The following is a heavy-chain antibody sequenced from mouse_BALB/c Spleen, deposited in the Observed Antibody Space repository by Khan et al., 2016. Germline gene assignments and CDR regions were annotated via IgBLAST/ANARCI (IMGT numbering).Heavy chain of an antibody. CDR1: GYSITSGYY. CDR3: ARDPFYYYGSSYWYFDV. CDR2: ISYDGSN. D-gene: IGHD1-1*01. V-gene: IGHV3-6*02. J-gene: IGHJ1*01. Sequence: EVQLQESGPGLVKPSQSLSLTCSVTGYSITSGYYWNWIRQSPGNKLEWMGYISYDGSNNYNPSLKNRISITRDTSKNQFFLKLNSVTTEDTATYYCARDPFYYYGSSYWYFDVWGAGTTVTVSS.